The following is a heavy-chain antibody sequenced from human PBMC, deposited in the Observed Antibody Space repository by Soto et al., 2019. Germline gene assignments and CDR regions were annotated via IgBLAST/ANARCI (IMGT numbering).Heavy chain of an antibody. V-gene: IGHV3-21*02. CDR3: YGSDTYFISRAAP. Sequence: EVQLVESGGGLVKPGGSLRLSCSAAGFAFTTYHMTWVRQAPGKGLEWVASITDRGDYIYYADSLEGRFTISRDNVKNSLYLQMIVLRIDDSSVYYCYGSDTYFISRAAPWGPGTLVTVS. J-gene: IGHJ5*02. CDR1: GFAFTTYH. D-gene: IGHD3-10*01. CDR2: ITDRGDYI.